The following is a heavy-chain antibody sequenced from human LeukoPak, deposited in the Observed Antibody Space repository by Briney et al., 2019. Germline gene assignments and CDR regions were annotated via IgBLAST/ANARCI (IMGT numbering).Heavy chain of an antibody. J-gene: IGHJ3*02. Sequence: SQTLSLTCTVSGGSISSGDYYRSWIRQPPGKGLEWIGYIYYSGSTYYNPSLKSRVTISVDTSKNQFSLKLSSVTAADTAVYYCAREGGLGYCSSTSCVRAFDIWGQGTMVTVSS. D-gene: IGHD2-2*01. CDR1: GGSISSGDYY. CDR2: IYYSGST. CDR3: AREGGLGYCSSTSCVRAFDI. V-gene: IGHV4-30-4*01.